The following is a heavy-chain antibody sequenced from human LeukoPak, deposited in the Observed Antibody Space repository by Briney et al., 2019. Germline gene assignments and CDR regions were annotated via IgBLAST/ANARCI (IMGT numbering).Heavy chain of an antibody. CDR1: GGSISNYY. J-gene: IGHJ6*02. V-gene: IGHV4-59*01. Sequence: SETLSLTCTVSGGSISNYYWSWIRQPPGKGLEWIGYIYYSGSTNYNPSLKSRVTISVDTSKNQFSPKLSSVTAADTAVYYCARGGLRSRDYYYYGMDVWGQGTTVTVSS. CDR3: ARGGLRSRDYYYYGMDV. D-gene: IGHD1-26*01. CDR2: IYYSGST.